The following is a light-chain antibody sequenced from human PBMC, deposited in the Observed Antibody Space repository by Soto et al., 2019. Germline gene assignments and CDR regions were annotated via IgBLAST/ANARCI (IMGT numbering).Light chain of an antibody. V-gene: IGKV2-28*01. CDR3: MQALQSPRT. Sequence: DIVMTQSPLSLPVTPGEPASISCRSSQSLLHSNGYNYLDWYLQKPGQSPHLLIYLGSNRASGVPDRYSGSGSGTDFTLKISRVEAEDVGVYYCMQALQSPRTFCQGTKVEIK. CDR1: QSLLHSNGYNY. CDR2: LGS. J-gene: IGKJ1*01.